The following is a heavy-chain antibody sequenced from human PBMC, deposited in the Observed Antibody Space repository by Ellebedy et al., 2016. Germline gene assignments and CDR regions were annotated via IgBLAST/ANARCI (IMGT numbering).Heavy chain of an antibody. CDR3: VNGYGDYPRQWGRHSDYPRQ. Sequence: GESLKISCAASGFSFRSFWMSWVRQPPGKGLEWVANIKEDGSEKHYVDSVKGRFTISRDNAKNSLYLQMNILRAEDTAVYYCVNGYGDYPRQWGRHSDYPRQWGQGTLVTVSS. V-gene: IGHV3-7*03. CDR2: IKEDGSEK. D-gene: IGHD4-17*01. CDR1: GFSFRSFW. J-gene: IGHJ4*02.